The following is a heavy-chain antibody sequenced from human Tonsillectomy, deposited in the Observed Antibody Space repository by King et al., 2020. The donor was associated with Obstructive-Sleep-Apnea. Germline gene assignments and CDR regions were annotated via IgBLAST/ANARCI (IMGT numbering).Heavy chain of an antibody. Sequence: VQLVESGGGLVQPGRSLRLSCAVSGFTFDDYAMHWVRQAPGKGLEWVSGIRWNSGTIGYVDSVKGRFTISRYNAKNSLYLQMNSLRAEDTALYYCVKGDYGSGQSGGDVWGQGTTVTVSS. D-gene: IGHD3-10*01. J-gene: IGHJ6*02. V-gene: IGHV3-9*01. CDR2: IRWNSGTI. CDR3: VKGDYGSGQSGGDV. CDR1: GFTFDDYA.